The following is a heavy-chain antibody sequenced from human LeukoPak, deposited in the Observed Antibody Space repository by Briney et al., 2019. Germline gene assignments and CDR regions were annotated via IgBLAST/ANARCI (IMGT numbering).Heavy chain of an antibody. CDR2: IYSGGST. D-gene: IGHD3-3*01. V-gene: IGHV3-66*01. CDR1: GGSISSYY. J-gene: IGHJ4*02. Sequence: ETLSLTCTVSGGSISSYYWSWVRQAPGKGLEWVSVIYSGGSTYYADSVKGRFTISRDNSKNTLYLQMNSLRAEDTAVYYCARVITIFGVVISHFDYWGQGTLVTVSS. CDR3: ARVITIFGVVISHFDY.